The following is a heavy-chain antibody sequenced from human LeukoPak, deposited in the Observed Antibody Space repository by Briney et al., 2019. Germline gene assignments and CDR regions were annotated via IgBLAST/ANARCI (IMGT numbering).Heavy chain of an antibody. CDR3: ARDRLKAKTPMIVVEPFDY. V-gene: IGHV1-69*05. J-gene: IGHJ4*02. Sequence: SVTVSCKASGGTCSSYAISWVRQAPGPGLEWMGRIIPIFGTGNYAQTFQGRVAITTEESTSTAYMVLSSLRSEDTAVYYCARDRLKAKTPMIVVEPFDYWGQGTLVTVSS. CDR2: IIPIFGTG. D-gene: IGHD3-22*01. CDR1: GGTCSSYA.